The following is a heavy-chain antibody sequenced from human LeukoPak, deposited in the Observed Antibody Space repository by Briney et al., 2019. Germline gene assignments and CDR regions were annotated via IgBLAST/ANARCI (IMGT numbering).Heavy chain of an antibody. CDR3: ARVGGHCTNGVCYDVDY. V-gene: IGHV3-21*01. Sequence: GGSLRLSCAASGFTFSSYSMNWVRQAPGKGLEWVSSISSSSSYIYYADSVKGRFTISRDNAKNSLYLQMSSLRAEDTAVYYCARVGGHCTNGVCYDVDYWGQGTLVTVSS. D-gene: IGHD2-8*01. CDR1: GFTFSSYS. CDR2: ISSSSSYI. J-gene: IGHJ4*02.